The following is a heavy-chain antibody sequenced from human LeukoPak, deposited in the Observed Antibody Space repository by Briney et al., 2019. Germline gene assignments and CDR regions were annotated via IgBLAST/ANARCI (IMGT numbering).Heavy chain of an antibody. V-gene: IGHV3-7*01. CDR1: GFTFSSYW. D-gene: IGHD3-3*01. Sequence: GGSLRLSCAASGFTFSSYWMSWVRQAPGKGLEWVANIKQDGSEKYYVDSVKGRFTISRDNAKNSLYLQMNSLRAEDTAVYYCARVYDFWSGYIGDYWGQGTLVTVSS. J-gene: IGHJ4*02. CDR2: IKQDGSEK. CDR3: ARVYDFWSGYIGDY.